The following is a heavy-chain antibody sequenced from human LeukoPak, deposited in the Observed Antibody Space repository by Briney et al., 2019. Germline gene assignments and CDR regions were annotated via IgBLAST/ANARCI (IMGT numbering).Heavy chain of an antibody. D-gene: IGHD5-18*01. Sequence: PGRSLRLSCAASGFTLSGYGMHWVRQAPDKGLEWVAIIWYDGNNKYYADSVKGQFTISRDNSKNTLYLQMNSLRVEDTAVYYCAKDWGYTTMVSYYFDYWGQGALVTVSS. J-gene: IGHJ4*02. CDR1: GFTLSGYG. CDR3: AKDWGYTTMVSYYFDY. V-gene: IGHV3-33*06. CDR2: IWYDGNNK.